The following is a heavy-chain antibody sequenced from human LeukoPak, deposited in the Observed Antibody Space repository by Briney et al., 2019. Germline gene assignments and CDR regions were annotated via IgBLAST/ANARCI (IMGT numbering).Heavy chain of an antibody. CDR2: MNPNSGNT. CDR3: ARGARGYCSGGSCLYDY. Sequence: ASVKVSXKASGYTFTSYDINWVRQATGQGLEWIGWMNPNSGNTGYAQKFQGRVTMTRNTSISTAYLELSSLRSEDTAVYYCARGARGYCSGGSCLYDYWGQGTLVTVSS. D-gene: IGHD2-15*01. CDR1: GYTFTSYD. V-gene: IGHV1-8*01. J-gene: IGHJ4*02.